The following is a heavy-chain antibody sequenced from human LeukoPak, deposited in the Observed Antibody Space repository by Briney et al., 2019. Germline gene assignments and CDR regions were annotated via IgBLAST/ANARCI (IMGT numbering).Heavy chain of an antibody. V-gene: IGHV4-39*07. CDR3: ARQLGATKREYFQH. CDR1: AGSISSSSYY. D-gene: IGHD1-26*01. CDR2: IYYSGST. J-gene: IGHJ1*01. Sequence: SETLTLTCTVSAGSISSSSYYWGWIRQPPGKGLEWIGSIYYSGSTYYNPSLKSRVTISVDTSKNQFSLKLSSVTAADTAVYYCARQLGATKREYFQHWGQGTLVTVSS.